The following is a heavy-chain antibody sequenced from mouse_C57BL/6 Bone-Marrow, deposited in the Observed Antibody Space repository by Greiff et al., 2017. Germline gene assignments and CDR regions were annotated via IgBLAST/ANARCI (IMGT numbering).Heavy chain of an antibody. D-gene: IGHD1-1*01. CDR1: GYTFTSYW. CDR3: ARWGTTDAY. V-gene: IGHV1-50*01. Sequence: QVQLQQPGAELVKPGASVKLSCKASGYTFTSYWMQWVKQGPGQGLEWIGEIDPSDSYTNYNQKFKGKATLTVDTSSSTAYMQLSSLTSEDSAVYYCARWGTTDAYWGQGTLVTVSA. CDR2: IDPSDSYT. J-gene: IGHJ3*01.